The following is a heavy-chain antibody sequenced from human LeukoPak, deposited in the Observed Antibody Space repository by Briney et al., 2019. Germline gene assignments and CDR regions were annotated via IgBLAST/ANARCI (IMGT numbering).Heavy chain of an antibody. CDR2: IYYSGST. D-gene: IGHD5-12*01. J-gene: IGHJ4*02. CDR3: ARDARMSGYDWWGLDY. CDR1: GGSIRSSYYY. V-gene: IGHV4-31*03. Sequence: SETLSLTCTVSGGSIRSSYYYWGWIRQPPGKGLEWIGYIYYSGSTYYNPSLKSRVTISVDTSKNQFSLKLSSVTAADTAVYYCARDARMSGYDWWGLDYWGQGTLVTVSS.